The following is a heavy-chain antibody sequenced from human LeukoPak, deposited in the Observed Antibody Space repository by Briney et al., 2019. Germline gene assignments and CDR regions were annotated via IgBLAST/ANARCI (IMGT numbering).Heavy chain of an antibody. V-gene: IGHV3-11*01. D-gene: IGHD6-19*01. CDR3: ARVGGQQWLLQRIDY. J-gene: IGHJ4*02. CDR2: ISSSGSTI. CDR1: GFSFSDYY. Sequence: PGGSLRLSCAASGFSFSDYYMSWIRQAPGKGLEWVSYISSSGSTIYYADSVKGRFTISRDNAKNSLYLQMNSLRAEDTAVYYCARVGGQQWLLQRIDYWGQGTLVTVSS.